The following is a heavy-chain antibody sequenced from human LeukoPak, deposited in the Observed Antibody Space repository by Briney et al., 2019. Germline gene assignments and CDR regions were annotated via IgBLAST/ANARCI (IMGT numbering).Heavy chain of an antibody. V-gene: IGHV4-39*01. Sequence: SETLSLTCTVSGGSISSISYYWGWIRQPPGKGLEWIGSIYYSGSTYYNPSLKSRVTISVDTSKNQFSLKLSSVTAADTAVYYCATEYGGNSAGDYWGQGTLVTVSS. D-gene: IGHD4-23*01. J-gene: IGHJ4*02. CDR3: ATEYGGNSAGDY. CDR1: GGSISSISYY. CDR2: IYYSGST.